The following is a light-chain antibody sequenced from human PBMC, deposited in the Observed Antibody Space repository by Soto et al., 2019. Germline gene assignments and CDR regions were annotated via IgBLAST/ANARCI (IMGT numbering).Light chain of an antibody. V-gene: IGLV4-69*01. CDR2: LNSDGSH. CDR1: SGHSSYT. CDR3: QTWGTGYVV. Sequence: QLVLTQPPSASASLGASVKLTCTLTSGHSSYTIAWHQQRPEKGPRYLMRLNSDGSHSKGDGIPDRFSGSSSGAERYLTISSLQSEDEADYYCQTWGTGYVVFGGGTKVTVL. J-gene: IGLJ2*01.